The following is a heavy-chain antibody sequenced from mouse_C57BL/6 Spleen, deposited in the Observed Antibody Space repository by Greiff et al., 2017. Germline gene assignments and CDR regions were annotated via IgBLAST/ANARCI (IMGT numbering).Heavy chain of an antibody. CDR2: IDPSDSYT. Sequence: VQLQQPGAELVMPGASVKLSCKASGYTFTSYWMHWVKQRPGQGLEWIGEIDPSDSYTNYNQKFKGKSTLTVDQSSSTAYMQLSSLTSEDSAVYYCARSTPPWYFDVWGTGTTVTVSS. J-gene: IGHJ1*03. CDR3: ARSTPPWYFDV. V-gene: IGHV1-69*01. CDR1: GYTFTSYW.